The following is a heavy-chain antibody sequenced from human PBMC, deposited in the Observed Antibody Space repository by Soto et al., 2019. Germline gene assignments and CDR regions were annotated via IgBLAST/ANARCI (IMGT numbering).Heavy chain of an antibody. CDR1: GGSISSGVYY. Sequence: TLSLTCTVSGGSISSGVYYWSWIRQHPGKGLEWIGYIYYSGSTYYNPSLKSRVTISVDTSKNQFSLKLSSVTAADTAVYYCARIISGWQNFDYWGQGTLVTVS. CDR2: IYYSGST. J-gene: IGHJ4*02. D-gene: IGHD6-19*01. CDR3: ARIISGWQNFDY. V-gene: IGHV4-31*03.